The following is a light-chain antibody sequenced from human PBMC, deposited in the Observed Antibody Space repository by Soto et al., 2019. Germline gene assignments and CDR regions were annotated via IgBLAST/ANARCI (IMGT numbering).Light chain of an antibody. V-gene: IGKV3-20*01. CDR2: GAY. CDR1: QSIGGNF. J-gene: IGKJ1*01. Sequence: EIVLTQSPCTLSSSPGEGATLSCRASQSIGGNFLAWYQQRRGQAPRLLIHGAYNGATGIPDRFSSSGSGTDFTLTITRLEPEDFAVYYCQQYGGSPRTFGQGTKVDIK. CDR3: QQYGGSPRT.